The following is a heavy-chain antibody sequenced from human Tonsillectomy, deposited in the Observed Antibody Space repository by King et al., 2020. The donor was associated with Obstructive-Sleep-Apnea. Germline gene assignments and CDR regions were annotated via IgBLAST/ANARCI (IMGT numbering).Heavy chain of an antibody. Sequence: VQLVESGAEVKKPGESLKISCKGSGYSFTSNWIGWVRQMPGKGLEWMGIIYPDDSDTEYSPSFQGQVTISADKSIKTAFLRWSSLRASDTAMYYCALYDSSGYAPYWGQGTLVTVSS. V-gene: IGHV5-51*01. CDR3: ALYDSSGYAPY. CDR1: GYSFTSNW. CDR2: IYPDDSDT. J-gene: IGHJ4*02. D-gene: IGHD3-22*01.